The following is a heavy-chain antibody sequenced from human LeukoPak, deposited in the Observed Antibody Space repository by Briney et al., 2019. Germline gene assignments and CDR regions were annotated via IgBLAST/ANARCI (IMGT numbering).Heavy chain of an antibody. CDR1: GFTFSDYY. J-gene: IGHJ5*02. CDR2: ISSSSSYA. D-gene: IGHD2-8*01. V-gene: IGHV3-11*06. CDR3: ARHSYCTNGVCYTDWFDP. Sequence: SGGSLRLSCAASGFTFSDYYMSWIRQAPGKGLEWVSCISSSSSYANYADSVKGRFTISRDNAKNSLYLQMNSLRAEDTAVYYCARHSYCTNGVCYTDWFDPWGQGTLVTVSS.